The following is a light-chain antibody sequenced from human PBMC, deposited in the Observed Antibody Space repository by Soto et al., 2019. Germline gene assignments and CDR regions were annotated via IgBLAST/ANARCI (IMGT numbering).Light chain of an antibody. CDR3: QQTYSTPHT. CDR2: AAI. J-gene: IGKJ2*01. CDR1: QTITTY. Sequence: DIQMTQSPSSLSASVGERVTITCRASQTITTYLNWYQHKPGKAPKLLIYAAISLQSGVPSRLSGSGSGTDFTLTISSLQPEDFATYYCQQTYSTPHTFGQGTKVDIK. V-gene: IGKV1-39*01.